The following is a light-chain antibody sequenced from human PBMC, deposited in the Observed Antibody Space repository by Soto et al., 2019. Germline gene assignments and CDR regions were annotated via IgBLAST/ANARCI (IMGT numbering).Light chain of an antibody. J-gene: IGKJ5*01. V-gene: IGKV3-11*01. Sequence: EIVLTQSPATLSLSPGERATLSCRASQSVRSYLAWYQQKPGQAPRLLIYDASNRATGIPARFSGSGSGTDYTLTISSLEPGDFAVYYCQQRSNWPITFGQGTRLEIK. CDR2: DAS. CDR3: QQRSNWPIT. CDR1: QSVRSY.